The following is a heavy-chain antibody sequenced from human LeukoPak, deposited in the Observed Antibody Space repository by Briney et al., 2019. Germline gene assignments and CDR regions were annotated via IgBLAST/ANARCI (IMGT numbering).Heavy chain of an antibody. CDR3: ARVVPRFFGEFDAYYYMDV. CDR1: GGTFSSYA. CDR2: MNPNSGNT. V-gene: IGHV1-8*02. Sequence: AASVKVSCKASGGTFSSYAISWVRQATGQGLEWMGWMNPNSGNTGYAQKFQGRVTAYMELSSLRSEDTAVYYCARVVPRFFGEFDAYYYMDVWGKGTTVTISS. J-gene: IGHJ6*03. D-gene: IGHD3-10*01.